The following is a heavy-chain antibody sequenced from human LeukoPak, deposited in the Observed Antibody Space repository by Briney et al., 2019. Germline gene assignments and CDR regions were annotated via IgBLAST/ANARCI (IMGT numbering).Heavy chain of an antibody. D-gene: IGHD6-13*01. CDR1: GYTFTDYY. J-gene: IGHJ4*02. Sequence: ASVKVSCKASGYTFTDYYMHWVRQAPGQGLEWMGWINSNSAGTNYAQNFQGRVTMTRNTSISTVYMVLSSLRSGDTAVYYCARGPATATAWPFDYWGQGTLVTVSS. V-gene: IGHV1-2*02. CDR2: INSNSAGT. CDR3: ARGPATATAWPFDY.